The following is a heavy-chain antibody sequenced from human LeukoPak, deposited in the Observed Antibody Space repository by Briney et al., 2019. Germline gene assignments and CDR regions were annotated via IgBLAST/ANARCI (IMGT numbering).Heavy chain of an antibody. V-gene: IGHV1-18*01. CDR1: GYTFTSDG. CDR3: ARDWLATWYYFDY. D-gene: IGHD5-24*01. CDR2: ISAYNGNT. J-gene: IGHJ4*02. Sequence: ASVKVPCKASGYTFTSDGISWVRQAPGQGLEWMGWISAYNGNTNYAQKLQGRVTMTTDTSTSTAYMELRSLRSADTAVYYCARDWLATWYYFDYWGQGTLVTVSS.